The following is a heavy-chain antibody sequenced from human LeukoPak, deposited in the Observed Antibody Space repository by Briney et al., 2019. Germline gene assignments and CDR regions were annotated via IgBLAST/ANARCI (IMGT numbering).Heavy chain of an antibody. CDR2: IYYSGST. Sequence: PSETLSLTCTVSGGSISSSTYYWGWIRQPPGKGLEWIGTIYYSGSTYYNPSLKSRVTISVHTSKNQFSLKLSSVTAADTAVYYCASLQSSTWYFDYWGQGTLVTVSS. D-gene: IGHD6-13*01. J-gene: IGHJ4*02. V-gene: IGHV4-39*01. CDR3: ASLQSSTWYFDY. CDR1: GGSISSSTYY.